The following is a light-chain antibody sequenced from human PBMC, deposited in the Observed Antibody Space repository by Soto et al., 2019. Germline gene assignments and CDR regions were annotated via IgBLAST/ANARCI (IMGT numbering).Light chain of an antibody. Sequence: AIQMTQSPSSLSASVGDRVTITCRASQGIRNDLGWYQQKPGKAHKLLIYAASSLQSGVPSRFSGSGSGTDFTLTISSLQPEDFATHYCLQDYNYLFTFGPGTKVDIK. CDR1: QGIRND. CDR3: LQDYNYLFT. CDR2: AAS. J-gene: IGKJ3*01. V-gene: IGKV1-6*01.